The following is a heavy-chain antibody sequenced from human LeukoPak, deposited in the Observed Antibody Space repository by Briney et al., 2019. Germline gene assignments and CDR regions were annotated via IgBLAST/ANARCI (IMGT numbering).Heavy chain of an antibody. CDR3: ARDSGQLGSGDYFDY. CDR2: IYSGGST. CDR1: GLTVSSNY. J-gene: IGHJ4*02. Sequence: PGGSLRLSCAASGLTVSSNYMSWVRQAPGKGLEWVSVIYSGGSTYYADSVKGRFTISRDNSKNTLYLQMNSLRAEDTAVYYCARDSGQLGSGDYFDYWGQGTLVTVSS. D-gene: IGHD1-1*01. V-gene: IGHV3-66*01.